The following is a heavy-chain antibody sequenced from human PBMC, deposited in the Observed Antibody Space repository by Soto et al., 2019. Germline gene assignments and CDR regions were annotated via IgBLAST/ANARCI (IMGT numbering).Heavy chain of an antibody. V-gene: IGHV1-18*01. J-gene: IGHJ4*02. CDR3: ARDLHGDLYY. CDR2: ISAYNGNT. Sequence: QVQLVQSGAEVKKPGASVKVSCKASGYTFTSSGISWVRKAPGQGLEWLGGISAYNGNTNYAQKLQGRGTMTTDTSTSTAYMELRSRRADDTVVYYCARDLHGDLYYWGQGTLVTVSS. D-gene: IGHD4-17*01. CDR1: GYTFTSSG.